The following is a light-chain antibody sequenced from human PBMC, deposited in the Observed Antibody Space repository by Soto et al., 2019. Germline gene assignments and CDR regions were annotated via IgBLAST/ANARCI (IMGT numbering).Light chain of an antibody. CDR1: NSDVGGYNY. CDR2: EVT. CDR3: SSYAGSNSYV. Sequence: QSALTQPPSASGAPGQSVTISCTGNNSDVGGYNYVSWYQQHPGKAPKLMIYEVTKRPSGVPDRFSGSKSGNTASLTVSGLQAEDEADYYCSSYAGSNSYVFGTGTKVTVL. J-gene: IGLJ1*01. V-gene: IGLV2-8*01.